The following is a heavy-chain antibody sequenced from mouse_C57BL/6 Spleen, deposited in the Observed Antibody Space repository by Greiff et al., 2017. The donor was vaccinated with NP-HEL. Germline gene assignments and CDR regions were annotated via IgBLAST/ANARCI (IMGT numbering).Heavy chain of an antibody. CDR2: IYPGDGDT. Sequence: LVESGPELVKPGASVKISCKASGYAFSSSWMNWVKQRPGKGLEWIGRIYPGDGDTNYNGKFKGKAKLTADKSSSTAYMQLSSLTSEDSAVYFCARETAYWYFDVWGTGTTVTVSS. J-gene: IGHJ1*03. CDR3: ARETAYWYFDV. CDR1: GYAFSSSW. D-gene: IGHD4-1*01. V-gene: IGHV1-82*01.